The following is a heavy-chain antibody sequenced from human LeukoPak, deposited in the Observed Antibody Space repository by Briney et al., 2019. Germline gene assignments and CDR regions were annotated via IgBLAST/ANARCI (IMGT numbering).Heavy chain of an antibody. Sequence: GGSLRLSCAASGFTFSSYWMSWVRQAPGKGLEWVANIKQDGSEKYYVDSVKGRFTISRDNAKNSLYLQMNSLRAEDTAVYYCAGKGGSSWYFINYYFDYWGQGTLVTVSS. V-gene: IGHV3-7*01. CDR3: AGKGGSSWYFINYYFDY. D-gene: IGHD6-13*01. CDR1: GFTFSSYW. CDR2: IKQDGSEK. J-gene: IGHJ4*02.